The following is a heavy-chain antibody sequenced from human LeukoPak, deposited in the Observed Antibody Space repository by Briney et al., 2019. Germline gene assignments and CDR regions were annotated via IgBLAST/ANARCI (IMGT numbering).Heavy chain of an antibody. Sequence: GGSLRLSCAASGFTFSRYGMHWVRQAPGKGLEWVAVLWYDDKYYADSVKGRFTISGDNSKNTLYLQMNSLRAEDTAVYYCAREMDTGIRYYFDYWGQGTLVTVSS. CDR3: AREMDTGIRYYFDY. D-gene: IGHD5-18*01. CDR2: LWYDDK. V-gene: IGHV3-33*01. J-gene: IGHJ4*02. CDR1: GFTFSRYG.